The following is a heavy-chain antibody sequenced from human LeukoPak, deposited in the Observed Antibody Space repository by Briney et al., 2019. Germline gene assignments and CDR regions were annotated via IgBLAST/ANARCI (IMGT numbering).Heavy chain of an antibody. Sequence: SETLSLTCTVSGGSISSSSYYWGWIRQPPGKGLEWIGYVYYSGDSNYNPSLKSRVSMSLDTSKNQVSLRLSSVTAADTAVYYCARHPFSTPFDYWGRGTLVTVSS. V-gene: IGHV4-61*05. J-gene: IGHJ4*02. CDR1: GGSISSSSYY. CDR3: ARHPFSTPFDY. D-gene: IGHD2/OR15-2a*01. CDR2: VYYSGDS.